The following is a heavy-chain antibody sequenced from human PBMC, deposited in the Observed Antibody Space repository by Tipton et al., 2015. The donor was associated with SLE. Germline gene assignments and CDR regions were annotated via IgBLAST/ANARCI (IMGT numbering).Heavy chain of an antibody. CDR3: ARHFEAAMASNFDY. Sequence: TLSLTCTVSGGAISRSSYYWGWIRQPPGKGLEWIGSIYYSGTTYYSPSLKSRVTISVDTSKNQFSLKLSSVTAADTAVYYCARHFEAAMASNFDYWGQGTLVTVSS. J-gene: IGHJ4*02. CDR1: GGAISRSSYY. V-gene: IGHV4-39*01. D-gene: IGHD5-18*01. CDR2: IYYSGTT.